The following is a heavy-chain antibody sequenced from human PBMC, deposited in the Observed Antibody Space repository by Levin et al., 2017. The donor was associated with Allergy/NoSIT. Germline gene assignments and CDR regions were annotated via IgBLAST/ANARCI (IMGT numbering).Heavy chain of an antibody. D-gene: IGHD3-3*01. CDR3: ARGPYYDIWGGANWFDP. Sequence: SQTLSLTCTVSGGSVSRGPYYWSWIRQPPGKGLEWIGYIYYSGNRNYNPSLKSRVTTSLDTSKNQFSLKLRSVTAADTAVYYCARGPYYDIWGGANWFDPWGQGTLVTVSS. CDR1: GGSVSRGPYY. V-gene: IGHV4-61*01. CDR2: IYYSGNR. J-gene: IGHJ5*02.